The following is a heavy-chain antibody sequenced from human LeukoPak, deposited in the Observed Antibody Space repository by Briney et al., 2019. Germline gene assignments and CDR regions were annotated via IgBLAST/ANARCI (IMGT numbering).Heavy chain of an antibody. CDR1: GFTFSSYA. CDR3: ARDWCYY. Sequence: GGSLRLSCAASGFTFSSYAMIWVRQAPGKGLEWVSVIGGSGSYTYYADSVKGRFTISRDNSKDTLYLQMSSLRHEDTDVYHCARDWCYYWGQGTLVTVSS. CDR2: IGGSGSYT. D-gene: IGHD4/OR15-4a*01. V-gene: IGHV3-23*01. J-gene: IGHJ4*02.